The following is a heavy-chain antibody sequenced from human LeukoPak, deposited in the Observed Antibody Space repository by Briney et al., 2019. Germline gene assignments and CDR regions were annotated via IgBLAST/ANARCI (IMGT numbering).Heavy chain of an antibody. V-gene: IGHV4-34*01. CDR2: INHSGGT. CDR3: AVDYGDYGFFDY. J-gene: IGHJ4*02. D-gene: IGHD4-17*01. Sequence: SETLSLTCAVYGGSFSAYYWGWIRQPPGKGLEWIGEINHSGGTNYNPTLQSRVTILVDTSKNQFSLRLSSVTAADTAVYYCAVDYGDYGFFDYWGQGTLVTVSS. CDR1: GGSFSAYY.